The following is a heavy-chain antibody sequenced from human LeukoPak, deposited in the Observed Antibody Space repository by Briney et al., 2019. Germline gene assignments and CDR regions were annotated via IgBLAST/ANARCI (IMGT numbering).Heavy chain of an antibody. J-gene: IGHJ4*02. CDR1: GYTLTELS. Sequence: ASVKASCKVSGYTLTELSMHWVRQAPGKGLEWMGGFDPEDGETIYAQKFQGRVTMTEDTSTDTAYMELSSLRSEDTAVYYCATDWGYSSGWYSRSGFDYWGQGTLVTVSS. CDR3: ATDWGYSSGWYSRSGFDY. CDR2: FDPEDGET. D-gene: IGHD6-19*01. V-gene: IGHV1-24*01.